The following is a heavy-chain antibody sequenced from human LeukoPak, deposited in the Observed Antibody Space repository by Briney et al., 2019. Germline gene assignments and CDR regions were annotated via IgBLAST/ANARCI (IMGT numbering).Heavy chain of an antibody. D-gene: IGHD3-10*01. J-gene: IGHJ5*02. V-gene: IGHV4-59*01. CDR3: ASSTMVRGSSFWFDP. Sequence: SETQSLTCTVSGGSISIYCRSAIRQPPRKGLEWLGYIYYRGSTNYTPSLKSRVTISVDTSKNQFALKLSSATAADTTVYYCASSTMVRGSSFWFDPWGQGTLVTVSS. CDR1: GGSISIYC. CDR2: IYYRGST.